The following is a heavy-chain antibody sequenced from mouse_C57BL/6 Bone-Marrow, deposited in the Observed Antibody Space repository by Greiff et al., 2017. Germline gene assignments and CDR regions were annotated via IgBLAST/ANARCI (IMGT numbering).Heavy chain of an antibody. D-gene: IGHD1-1*01. CDR2: IRSKSNNYAT. Sequence: EVQGVESGGGLVQPKGSLKLSCAASGFSFNTYAMNWVRQAPGKGLEWVARIRSKSNNYATYYADSVKDRFTISRDDSESMLYLQMNNLKTEDTAMYYCVRQYYGSALLFAYWGQGTLVTVSA. J-gene: IGHJ3*01. CDR3: VRQYYGSALLFAY. CDR1: GFSFNTYA. V-gene: IGHV10-1*01.